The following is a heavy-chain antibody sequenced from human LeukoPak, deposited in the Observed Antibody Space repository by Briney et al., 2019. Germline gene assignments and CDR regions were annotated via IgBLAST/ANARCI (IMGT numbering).Heavy chain of an antibody. CDR2: IYHSGST. Sequence: SETLSLTCTVSGYSISNGYYWGWFGRPPGKGLGGFVSIYHSGSTYYNPSLKSRVTISVDTPKNQCSLKLSSVTAADTAVYYCARDDGYWGQGTLVTVSS. D-gene: IGHD5-24*01. CDR3: ARDDGY. J-gene: IGHJ4*02. V-gene: IGHV4-38-2*02. CDR1: GYSISNGYY.